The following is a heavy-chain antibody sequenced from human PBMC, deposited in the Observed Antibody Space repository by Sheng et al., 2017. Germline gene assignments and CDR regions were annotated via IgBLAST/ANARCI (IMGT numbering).Heavy chain of an antibody. CDR1: GGSFSGYY. D-gene: IGHD2-15*01. J-gene: IGHJ6*02. Sequence: QVQLQQWGAGLLKPSETLSLTCAVYGGSFSGYYWSWIRQPPGKGLEWIGEINHSGSTNYNPSLKSRVTISVDTSKNQFSLKLSSVTAADTAVYYCARGRGQGYCSGGSCSRTYYYYGMDVWGQGTTVTVSS. V-gene: IGHV4-34*01. CDR2: INHSGST. CDR3: ARGRGQGYCSGGSCSRTYYYYGMDV.